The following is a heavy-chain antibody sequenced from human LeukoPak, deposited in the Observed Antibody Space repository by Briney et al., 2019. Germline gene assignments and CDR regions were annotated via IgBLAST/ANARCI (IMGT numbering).Heavy chain of an antibody. CDR2: IYYSGST. Sequence: SETLSLTCTVSGGSISSSSYYWGWIRQPPGKGLEWIGSIYYSGSTYYNPSLESRVTISVDTSKNQFSLKLSSVTAADTAVYYCARAVSSSSNWFDPWGQGTLVTVSS. D-gene: IGHD6-13*01. V-gene: IGHV4-39*07. CDR3: ARAVSSSSNWFDP. CDR1: GGSISSSSYY. J-gene: IGHJ5*02.